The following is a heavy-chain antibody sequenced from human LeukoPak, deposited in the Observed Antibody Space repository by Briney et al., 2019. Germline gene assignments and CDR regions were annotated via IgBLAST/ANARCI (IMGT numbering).Heavy chain of an antibody. D-gene: IGHD2-15*01. CDR3: ARDRCTGGSCSYYVDF. CDR1: GYTFTGYY. V-gene: IGHV1-2*06. J-gene: IGHJ4*02. Sequence: ASVKVTCKASGYTFTGYYIHWVRQAPGRGLEWLGRINPNSGGTSYAQKFQDRITMTRDASISTAYMELSRLRSDDTAIYFCARDRCTGGSCSYYVDFWGQGTVVTVSS. CDR2: INPNSGGT.